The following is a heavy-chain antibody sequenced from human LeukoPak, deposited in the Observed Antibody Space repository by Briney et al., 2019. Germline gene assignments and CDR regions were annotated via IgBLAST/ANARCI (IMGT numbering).Heavy chain of an antibody. Sequence: PGGSLRLSCAASGFTFSSYAMSWVRQAPGKXLEWVSAISGSGGSTYYADSVKGRFTISRDNSKNTLYLQMNSLRAEDTAVYYCAKVRATAYYYYYGMDVWGQGTTVTVSS. V-gene: IGHV3-23*01. CDR2: ISGSGGST. CDR1: GFTFSSYA. D-gene: IGHD5-12*01. J-gene: IGHJ6*02. CDR3: AKVRATAYYYYYGMDV.